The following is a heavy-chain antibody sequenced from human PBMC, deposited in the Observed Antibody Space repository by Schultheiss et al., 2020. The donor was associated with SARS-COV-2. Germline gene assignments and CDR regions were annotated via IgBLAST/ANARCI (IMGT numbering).Heavy chain of an antibody. Sequence: GGSLRLSCAASGFTFSSYGMHWVRQAPGKGLEWVAVIWYDGSNKYYADSVKGRFTISRDNSKNTLYLQMNSLRAEDTAVYYCARELILRYNWNYGRGYFDYWGQGTLVTVSS. J-gene: IGHJ4*02. CDR2: IWYDGSNK. CDR1: GFTFSSYG. V-gene: IGHV3-33*01. D-gene: IGHD1-7*01. CDR3: ARELILRYNWNYGRGYFDY.